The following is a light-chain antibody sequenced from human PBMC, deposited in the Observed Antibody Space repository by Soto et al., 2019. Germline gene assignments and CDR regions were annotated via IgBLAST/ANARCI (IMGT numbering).Light chain of an antibody. Sequence: EIVLTQSPGTLSLSPGEGATLSCRASQSVSTNFFAWYQQKPGQAPRLLIYGASTRPTGIPDRFSGSGSGTDFTLTISRLEPEDFAVYYCQQYGSTSWTFGQGTKVEI. V-gene: IGKV3-20*01. J-gene: IGKJ1*01. CDR1: QSVSTNF. CDR2: GAS. CDR3: QQYGSTSWT.